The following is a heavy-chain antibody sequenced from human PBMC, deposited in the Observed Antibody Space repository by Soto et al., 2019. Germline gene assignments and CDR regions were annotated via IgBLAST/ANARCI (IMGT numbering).Heavy chain of an antibody. J-gene: IGHJ2*01. D-gene: IGHD6-19*01. CDR3: ARQVTVAGTGLYFWYFDL. CDR1: GGSISTYY. Sequence: QVQLQESGPGLVMPSETLSLTCTVSGGSISTYYWSWIRQPPGGGLEWIGYIYYSGSTGYNPSLKSRVTISVDTSKGKFSLALSSVTAADTAVYYCARQVTVAGTGLYFWYFDLWGSGTLVTVSS. V-gene: IGHV4-59*08. CDR2: IYYSGST.